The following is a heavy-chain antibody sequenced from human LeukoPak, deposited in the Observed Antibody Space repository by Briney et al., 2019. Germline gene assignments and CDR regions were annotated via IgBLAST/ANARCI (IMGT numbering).Heavy chain of an antibody. J-gene: IGHJ6*02. CDR1: GFTFSSYD. CDR2: ISYDGRDK. Sequence: PGRSLRLSCAASGFTFSSYDMHWVRQAPGKGLEWVAVISYDGRDKYYADSVKGRFTISRDNSKNTLYLQMSSLRAEDTAVYYCARQNSYYYYGMDIWSQGTTVTVAS. CDR3: ARQNSYYYYGMDI. D-gene: IGHD4-23*01. V-gene: IGHV3-30*04.